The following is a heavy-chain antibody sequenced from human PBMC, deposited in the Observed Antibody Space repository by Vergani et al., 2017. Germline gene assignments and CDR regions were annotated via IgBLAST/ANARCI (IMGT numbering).Heavy chain of an antibody. CDR3: ARVSAPYGDSSGYYIFDY. V-gene: IGHV1-24*01. CDR1: GYTLTELS. D-gene: IGHD3-22*01. CDR2: FDPEDGET. J-gene: IGHJ4*02. Sequence: QVQLVQSGAEVKKPGASVKVSCKVSGYTLTELSMHWVRQAPGKGLEWMGGFDPEDGETIYAQKFQGRVTITADKSTSTAYMELSSLRSEDTAVYYCARVSAPYGDSSGYYIFDYWGQGTLVTVSS.